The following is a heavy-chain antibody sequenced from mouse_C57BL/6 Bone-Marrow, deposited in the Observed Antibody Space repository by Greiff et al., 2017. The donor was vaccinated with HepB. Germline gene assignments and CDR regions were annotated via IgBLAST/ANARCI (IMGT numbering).Heavy chain of an antibody. CDR2: IYPGSGST. V-gene: IGHV1-55*01. CDR3: ARGWLLPYYAMDY. J-gene: IGHJ4*01. D-gene: IGHD2-3*01. CDR1: GYTFTSYW. Sequence: QVHVKQPGAELVKPGASVKMSCKASGYTFTSYWITWVKQRPGQGLEWIGDIYPGSGSTNYNEKFKSKATLTVDTSSSTAYMQLSSLTSEDSAVYYCARGWLLPYYAMDYWGQGTSVTVSS.